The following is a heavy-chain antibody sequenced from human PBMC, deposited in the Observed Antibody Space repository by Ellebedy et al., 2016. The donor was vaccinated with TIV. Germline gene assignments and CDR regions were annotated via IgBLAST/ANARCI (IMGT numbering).Heavy chain of an antibody. V-gene: IGHV4-34*01. CDR1: GGSLTNYF. J-gene: IGHJ4*02. Sequence: SETLSLXXAVYGGSLTNYFWSWFRQSPGKGLEWIGEITHMATNNYTPSLKGRVAISRDTSKQQFSLRLNSVTAADTAVYYCATHGVDSGHDFGYWGQGTLVTVSS. D-gene: IGHD5-12*01. CDR2: ITHMATN. CDR3: ATHGVDSGHDFGY.